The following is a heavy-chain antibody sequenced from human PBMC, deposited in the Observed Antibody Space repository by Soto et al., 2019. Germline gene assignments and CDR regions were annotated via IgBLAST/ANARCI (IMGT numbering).Heavy chain of an antibody. D-gene: IGHD3-16*01. J-gene: IGHJ3*02. V-gene: IGHV1-8*01. CDR2: MNPNSGNT. CDR3: AGGTLEDRAFDI. CDR1: GYTFTSYD. Sequence: ASVKVSCKASGYTFTSYDINWVRQATGQGLEWMGWMNPNSGNTGYAQKFQGRVTMTRNTSISTAYMELSSLRSEDTAVYYCAGGTLEDRAFDIWGQGTMVTVSS.